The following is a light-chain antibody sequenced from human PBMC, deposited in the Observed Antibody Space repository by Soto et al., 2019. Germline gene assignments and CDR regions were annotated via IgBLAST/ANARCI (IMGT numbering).Light chain of an antibody. Sequence: IQVTQSPSTLSASVGDRVTLTCRASQSISSWLAWYQQKPGNAPKLLIYDASSLERGVPSRFSGSGSGTEVTVTTSSLQPEDFATYYCQKYNSFWTVGQGTKVDIK. CDR3: QKYNSFWT. V-gene: IGKV1-5*01. CDR2: DAS. CDR1: QSISSW. J-gene: IGKJ1*01.